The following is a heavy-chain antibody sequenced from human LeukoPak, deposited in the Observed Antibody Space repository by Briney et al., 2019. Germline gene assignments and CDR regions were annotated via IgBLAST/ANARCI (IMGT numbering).Heavy chain of an antibody. Sequence: GGSLRLSCAASGFAFSSCTMHWVRQAPGERLEYVSAINSNGGSTFYANSVKGRFTVSRDNSKNSLYLQMSSLRVEDTAVYYCVREGSVNTFDIWGQGTVVTVSS. CDR2: INSNGGST. J-gene: IGHJ3*02. D-gene: IGHD2-15*01. V-gene: IGHV3-64*01. CDR1: GFAFSSCT. CDR3: VREGSVNTFDI.